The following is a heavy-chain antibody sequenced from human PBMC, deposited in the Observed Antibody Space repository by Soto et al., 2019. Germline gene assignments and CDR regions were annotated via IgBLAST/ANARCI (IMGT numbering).Heavy chain of an antibody. CDR3: AKVLRPLVRIVYYYYGMDV. V-gene: IGHV3-30*18. Sequence: PGGSLRLSCAASGFTFSSYGMHWVRQAPGKGLEWVAVISYDGSNKYYADSVKGRFTISRDNSKNTLYLQMNSLRAEDTAVYYCAKVLRPLVRIVYYYYGMDVWGQGTTVTVSS. J-gene: IGHJ6*02. CDR1: GFTFSSYG. CDR2: ISYDGSNK. D-gene: IGHD6-6*01.